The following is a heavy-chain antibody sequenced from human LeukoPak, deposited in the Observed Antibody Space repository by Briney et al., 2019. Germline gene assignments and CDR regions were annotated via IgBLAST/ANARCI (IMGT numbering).Heavy chain of an antibody. Sequence: ASVKVSCKASGYSFTGYYIHWVRRAPGQGLEWMGWINSNSGDTKYAEKFQGRVTMTRDTSISTAYMEMSSLKSDDTAIYHCARDSNFWSGFDRWGQGTLVTVSS. CDR1: GYSFTGYY. CDR3: ARDSNFWSGFDR. V-gene: IGHV1-2*02. D-gene: IGHD3-3*01. J-gene: IGHJ4*02. CDR2: INSNSGDT.